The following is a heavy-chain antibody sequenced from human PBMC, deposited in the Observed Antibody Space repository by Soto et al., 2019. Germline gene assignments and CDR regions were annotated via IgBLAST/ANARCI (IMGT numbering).Heavy chain of an antibody. Sequence: SETLSLTCTVSGGSISSSSYYWGWIRQPPGKGLEWIGSIYYSGSTYYNPSLKSRVTISVDTSKNQFSLKLSSVTAADTAVYYCARLLDGLHFDYWGQGTLVTSPQ. D-gene: IGHD3-9*01. V-gene: IGHV4-39*01. J-gene: IGHJ4*02. CDR2: IYYSGST. CDR1: GGSISSSSYY. CDR3: ARLLDGLHFDY.